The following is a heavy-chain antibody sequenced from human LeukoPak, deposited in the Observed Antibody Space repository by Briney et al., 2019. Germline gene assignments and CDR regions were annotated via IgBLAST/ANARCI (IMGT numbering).Heavy chain of an antibody. J-gene: IGHJ5*02. CDR3: ARAGIDIETAGTIHNWFDP. Sequence: SETLSLTCTVSGGSISSYYWGWIRQPPGKGLEWIGSIYQSGSTSYNSSLKSRVTISVDTSKNQFSLKLSSVTAADTAVYFCARAGIDIETAGTIHNWFDPWGQGTQVTVSS. CDR1: GGSISSYY. D-gene: IGHD6-13*01. CDR2: IYQSGST. V-gene: IGHV4-38-2*02.